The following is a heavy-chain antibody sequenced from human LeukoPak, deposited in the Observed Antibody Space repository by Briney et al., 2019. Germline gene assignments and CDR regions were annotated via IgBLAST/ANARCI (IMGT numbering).Heavy chain of an antibody. CDR2: ITHDGSIE. V-gene: IGHV3-30*18. CDR1: GFNFRSFA. Sequence: GRSLRLSCAASGFNFRSFAMHWVRKAPGKGPEWVAVITHDGSIEYYADSVKGRFTISRDNSKNTLSLEMNSLRAEDTAVYYCAKDLSFSTSVFDYWGQGTLVTVSS. D-gene: IGHD6-6*01. CDR3: AKDLSFSTSVFDY. J-gene: IGHJ4*02.